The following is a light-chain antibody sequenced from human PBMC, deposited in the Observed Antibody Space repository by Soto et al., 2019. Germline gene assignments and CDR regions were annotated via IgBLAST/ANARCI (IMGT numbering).Light chain of an antibody. CDR3: HLFGSWT. V-gene: IGKV3-20*01. Sequence: EIVLTQSPGTLSLSPGERATLSCRAGQSVSSSYLAWYQQKPGQAPMLLMYGASSSATGIPERFRGSGSGTDFTRTISTLEAEDYAVYYCHLFGSWTFGQGTKVEIK. J-gene: IGKJ1*01. CDR2: GAS. CDR1: QSVSSSY.